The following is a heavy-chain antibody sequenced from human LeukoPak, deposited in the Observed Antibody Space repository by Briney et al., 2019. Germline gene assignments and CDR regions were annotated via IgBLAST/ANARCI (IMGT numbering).Heavy chain of an antibody. V-gene: IGHV1-69*02. D-gene: IGHD4-17*01. CDR3: ARGGTTHYFDY. J-gene: IGHJ4*02. Sequence: ASVKGSCKASGGTFSSYTISWVRQGPGQRLEWMGRIIPILGIANYAQKFQGRVTITADKSTSTAYMELSSLRSEDTAVYYCARGGTTHYFDYWGQGTLVTVSS. CDR2: IIPILGIA. CDR1: GGTFSSYT.